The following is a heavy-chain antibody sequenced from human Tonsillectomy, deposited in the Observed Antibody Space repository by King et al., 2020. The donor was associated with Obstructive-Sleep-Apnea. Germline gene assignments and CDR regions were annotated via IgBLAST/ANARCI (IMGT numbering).Heavy chain of an antibody. CDR3: ARHRGVEDYGGYGDYFDY. CDR1: GGSISDYY. J-gene: IGHJ4*02. V-gene: IGHV4-59*08. Sequence: VQLQESGPGLVKPSETLSLTCTVSGGSISDYYWSWIRQPPGKGLEWIGYMYYSGNTKFNPSFKSRVTISADTSKIQFSLRLSSLTAADTAVYYCARHRGVEDYGGYGDYFDYWGQGTLVTVSS. D-gene: IGHD5-12*01. CDR2: MYYSGNT.